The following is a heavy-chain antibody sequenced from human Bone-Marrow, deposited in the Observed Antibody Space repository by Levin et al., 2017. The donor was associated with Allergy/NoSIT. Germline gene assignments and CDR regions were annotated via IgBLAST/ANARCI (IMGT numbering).Heavy chain of an antibody. D-gene: IGHD2-15*01. CDR2: IDQSGNT. CDR3: ARTLGYCSGDGCYYYCDR. V-gene: IGHV4-38-2*01. CDR1: NSSISSDFH. J-gene: IGHJ4*02. Sequence: SETLSLTCAVSNSSISSDFHWGCIRQPPGKGLEWIGSIDQSGNTYYNPSLKSRVTISLDTSKNQFSLRLTSATAAATAVYYCARTLGYCSGDGCYYYCDRWGQGALVAVSS.